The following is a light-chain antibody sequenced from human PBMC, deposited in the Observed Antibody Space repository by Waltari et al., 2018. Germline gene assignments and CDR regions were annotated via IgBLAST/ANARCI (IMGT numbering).Light chain of an antibody. CDR1: SSDVGAYHS. V-gene: IGLV2-14*01. CDR3: SSYTSASTLV. CDR2: EVS. J-gene: IGLJ1*01. Sequence: QSALTQPASVSGSPGQSIPISCTGTSSDVGAYHSISWYQQHPGKAPQLMIYEVSNRPSGVSNRFSGSKSGNTASLTISGLQAEDEADYYCSSYTSASTLVFATGTKVTVL.